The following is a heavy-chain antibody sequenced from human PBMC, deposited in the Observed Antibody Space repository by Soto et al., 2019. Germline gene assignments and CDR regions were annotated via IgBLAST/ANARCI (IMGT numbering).Heavy chain of an antibody. Sequence: PSETLSLTCAVSGGSISSGGYSWSWIRQPPGKGLEWIGYIYHSGSTYYNPSLKSRVTISVDRSKNQFSLKLSSVTAADTAVYYCAGGIAARPLGYWGQGTPVTVSS. V-gene: IGHV4-30-2*01. CDR3: AGGIAARPLGY. D-gene: IGHD6-6*01. J-gene: IGHJ4*02. CDR2: IYHSGST. CDR1: GGSISSGGYS.